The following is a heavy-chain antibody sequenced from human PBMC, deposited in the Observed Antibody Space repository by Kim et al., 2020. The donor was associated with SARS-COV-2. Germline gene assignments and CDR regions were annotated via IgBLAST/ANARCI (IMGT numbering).Heavy chain of an antibody. D-gene: IGHD3-10*01. CDR1: GFTFSSYS. V-gene: IGHV3-48*02. CDR2: ISSSSSTI. J-gene: IGHJ4*02. CDR3: ARDPDDYYGSGSPFDY. Sequence: GGSLRLSCAASGFTFSSYSMNWVRQAPGKGLEWVSYISSSSSTIYYADSVKGRFTISRDNAKNSLYLLMNSLRDEDTAVYYCARDPDDYYGSGSPFDYWGQGTLVTVSS.